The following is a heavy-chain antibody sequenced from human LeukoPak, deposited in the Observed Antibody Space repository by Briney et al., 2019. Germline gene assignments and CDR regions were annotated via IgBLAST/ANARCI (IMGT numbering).Heavy chain of an antibody. J-gene: IGHJ3*02. CDR1: GFTFTSYS. V-gene: IGHV4-39*01. CDR2: IYYSGST. D-gene: IGHD4-17*01. Sequence: PGGSLRLSCAASGFTFTSYSMNWVRQPPGKGLEWIGSIYYSGSTYYNPSLKSRVTISVDTSKNQFSLKLSSVTAADTAVYYCARHPLDFYGDYEKLDAFDIWGQGTMVTVSS. CDR3: ARHPLDFYGDYEKLDAFDI.